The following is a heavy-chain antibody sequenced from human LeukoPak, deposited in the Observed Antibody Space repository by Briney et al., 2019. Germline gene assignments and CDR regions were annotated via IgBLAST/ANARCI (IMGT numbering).Heavy chain of an antibody. Sequence: SETLSLTCTVSGATISSYYWSWIRQPPGKGLEWIGYISYSGSPNYNPSLKSRVTISADTSKNQFSLNLSSVTAADTAVYYCARVGHIVAAGTYDWWGQGTLVTVSS. CDR2: ISYSGSP. CDR3: ARVGHIVAAGTYDW. J-gene: IGHJ4*02. CDR1: GATISSYY. D-gene: IGHD6-13*01. V-gene: IGHV4-59*08.